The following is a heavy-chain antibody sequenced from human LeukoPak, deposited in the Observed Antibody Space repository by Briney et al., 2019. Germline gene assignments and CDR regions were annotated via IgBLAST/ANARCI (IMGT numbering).Heavy chain of an antibody. V-gene: IGHV3-23*01. J-gene: IGHJ4*02. CDR2: ISGSGGST. CDR1: GFTFSSYD. Sequence: HTGGSLRLSCAASGFTFSSYDMSWVRQAPGKWLEWVSAISGSGGSTYYADSVKGRFTISRDNSKNTLYLQMNSLRAEDTAVYYCAKENHDYGMEYYFDYWGQGTLVTVSS. D-gene: IGHD3-16*01. CDR3: AKENHDYGMEYYFDY.